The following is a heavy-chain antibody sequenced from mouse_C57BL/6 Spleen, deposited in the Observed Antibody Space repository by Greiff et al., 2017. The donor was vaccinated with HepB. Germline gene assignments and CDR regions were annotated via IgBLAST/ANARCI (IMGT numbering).Heavy chain of an antibody. V-gene: IGHV5-9*01. CDR2: ISGGGGNT. Sequence: EVMLVESGGGLVKPGGSLKLSCAASGFTFSSYTMSWVRQTPEKRLEWVATISGGGGNTYYPDSVKGRFTISRDNAKNTLYLQMSSLRSEDTALYYCARLTLMVTTRDWFAYWGQGTLVTVSA. D-gene: IGHD2-2*01. CDR3: ARLTLMVTTRDWFAY. J-gene: IGHJ3*01. CDR1: GFTFSSYT.